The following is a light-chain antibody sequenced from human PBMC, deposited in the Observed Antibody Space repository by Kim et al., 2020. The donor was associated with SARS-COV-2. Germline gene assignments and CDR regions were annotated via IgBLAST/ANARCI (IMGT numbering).Light chain of an antibody. Sequence: SPGERATLSCRASQSVSSNLAWYQQKPGQAPRLLIYGSSTRATGIPASFSGSGSGTEFTLTISSLQSEDFAVYDCQQYNNWPRGAFGQGTKVDIK. V-gene: IGKV3-15*01. J-gene: IGKJ1*01. CDR2: GSS. CDR3: QQYNNWPRGA. CDR1: QSVSSN.